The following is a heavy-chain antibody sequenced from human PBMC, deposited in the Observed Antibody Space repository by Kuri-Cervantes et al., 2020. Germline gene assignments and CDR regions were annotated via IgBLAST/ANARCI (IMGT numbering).Heavy chain of an antibody. J-gene: IGHJ6*02. V-gene: IGHV1-2*02. D-gene: IGHD6-19*01. CDR1: GYTFTGYY. CDR3: AGAVAGRLGYYYYGMDV. CDR2: INPNSGGT. Sequence: ASVKVSCKASGYTFTGYYMHWLRQAPGQGLEWMGWINPNSGGTNYAQKFQGRVTMTRDTSISTAYMELSRLRSDDTAVYYCAGAVAGRLGYYYYGMDVWGQGTTVTVSS.